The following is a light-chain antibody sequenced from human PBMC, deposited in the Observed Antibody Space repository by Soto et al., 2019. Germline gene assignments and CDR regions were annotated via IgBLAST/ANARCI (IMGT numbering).Light chain of an antibody. CDR1: QDIGTF. CDR2: ASS. CDR3: EHGYSTPEIT. J-gene: IGKJ3*01. V-gene: IGKV1-39*01. Sequence: DFQMTQSPSSLSASVGDTVTITCRASQDIGTFLNWYQQKPGKAPKLLIYASSVLLNGVSSRFSGSGSGTDFTPTTSSLQPEDVATYYCEHGYSTPEITFGLGTKVVMK.